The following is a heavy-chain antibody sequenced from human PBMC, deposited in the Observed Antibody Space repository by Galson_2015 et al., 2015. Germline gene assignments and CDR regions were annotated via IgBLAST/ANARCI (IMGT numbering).Heavy chain of an antibody. CDR3: ARHLGTPLRLGYYYYMDV. CDR1: GGSIRSYY. CDR2: IYYSGST. J-gene: IGHJ6*03. D-gene: IGHD3-16*01. Sequence: SETLSLTCTVSGGSIRSYYWSWIRQPPGRGLEWIGYIYYSGSTDYNPSLKSRVTISVDTSKNQFSLKLSSATAADTAVYYCARHLGTPLRLGYYYYMDVWGKGTTVTVSS. V-gene: IGHV4-59*01.